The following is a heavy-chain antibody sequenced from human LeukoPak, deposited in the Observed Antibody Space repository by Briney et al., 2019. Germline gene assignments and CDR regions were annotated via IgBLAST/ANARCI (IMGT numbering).Heavy chain of an antibody. Sequence: SATLSLTCTVSGGSVSSGSYYWSWIRQPPGKGLEWIGCVYNSRSTNYNPSLRSRVTISVDTSKNQFSLKLSSVTAADTAVYYCARDGHRDNSSSWYSPYYYYYNGMDVWGQGTTATVSS. CDR3: ARDGHRDNSSSWYSPYYYYYNGMDV. V-gene: IGHV4-61*01. CDR1: GGSVSSGSYY. D-gene: IGHD6-13*01. CDR2: VYNSRST. J-gene: IGHJ6*02.